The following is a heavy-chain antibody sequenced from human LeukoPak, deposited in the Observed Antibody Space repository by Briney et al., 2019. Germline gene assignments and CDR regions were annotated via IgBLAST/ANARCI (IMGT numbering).Heavy chain of an antibody. CDR3: AREGYIYDRTGYLLDY. V-gene: IGHV1-2*02. Sequence: ASVKVSCKASGYTFTDYYMHWVRQAPGQGLEWMGWLNPNSGGTNYAQNFQGRVTMTRDTSISTAYMELSRLRSDDTAVYYCAREGYIYDRTGYLLDYWGQGTLVTVSS. CDR1: GYTFTDYY. D-gene: IGHD3-22*01. CDR2: LNPNSGGT. J-gene: IGHJ4*02.